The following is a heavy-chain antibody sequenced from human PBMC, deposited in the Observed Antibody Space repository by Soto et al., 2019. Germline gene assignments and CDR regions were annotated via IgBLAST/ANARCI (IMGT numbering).Heavy chain of an antibody. V-gene: IGHV3-30*18. D-gene: IGHD4-17*01. CDR3: AKGAHDYGDYFDS. CDR2: ISYDGNDK. Sequence: GGSLRLSCAASGFTFSSYGMRWVRQAPGKGLEWVATISYDGNDKYYADSVKGRFTISRDNSKNTLYLQMNSLRAEDTAVYYCAKGAHDYGDYFDSWGQGTLVTVSP. J-gene: IGHJ4*02. CDR1: GFTFSSYG.